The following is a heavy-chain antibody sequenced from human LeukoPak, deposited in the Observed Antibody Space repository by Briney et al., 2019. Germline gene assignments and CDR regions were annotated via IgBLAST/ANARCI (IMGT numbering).Heavy chain of an antibody. CDR1: GYTFTSYY. V-gene: IGHV1-46*01. J-gene: IGHJ6*02. CDR2: INPSGGST. CDR3: ARDRVVTKDHYYYGMDV. D-gene: IGHD2-21*02. Sequence: ASVKVSCKASGYTFTSYYMHWVRQAPGQGLEWMGIINPSGGSTTYAQKFQGRVTMTRDTSMSTVYMELSSLRSDDTAVYYCARDRVVTKDHYYYGMDVWGQGTTVTVSS.